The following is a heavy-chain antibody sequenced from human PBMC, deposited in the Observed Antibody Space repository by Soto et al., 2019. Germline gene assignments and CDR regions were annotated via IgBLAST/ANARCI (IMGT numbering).Heavy chain of an antibody. CDR3: ARVGYYDFWSGYYSLHYYYMDV. V-gene: IGHV3-7*01. J-gene: IGHJ6*03. CDR1: GFTFSSYW. D-gene: IGHD3-3*01. Sequence: GGPLRLSCAASGFTFSSYWMSWVRQAPGKGLEWVANIKQDGSEKYYVDSVKGRFTISRDNAKNSLYLQMNSLRAEDTAVYYCARVGYYDFWSGYYSLHYYYMDVWGKGTTVTVSS. CDR2: IKQDGSEK.